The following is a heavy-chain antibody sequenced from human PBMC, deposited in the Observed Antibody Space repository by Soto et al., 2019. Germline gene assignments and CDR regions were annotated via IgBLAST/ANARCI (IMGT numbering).Heavy chain of an antibody. D-gene: IGHD6-19*01. Sequence: EVQLLESGGGLVQPGGSLRLSCAASGFTFSSYAMSWVRQAPGKGLEWVSAISGSGGSTYYADSVKGRFTISRDNSKNTLYLEVTSLRAEDTAVYYCATPPAGTSEFDYWGQGTLVTVSS. CDR2: ISGSGGST. CDR1: GFTFSSYA. J-gene: IGHJ4*02. V-gene: IGHV3-23*01. CDR3: ATPPAGTSEFDY.